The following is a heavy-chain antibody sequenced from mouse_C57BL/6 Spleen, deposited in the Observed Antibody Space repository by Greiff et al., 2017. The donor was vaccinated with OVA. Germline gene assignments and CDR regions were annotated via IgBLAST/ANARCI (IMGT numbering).Heavy chain of an antibody. Sequence: EVKLEESGGGLVKPGGSLKLSCAASGFTFSSYAMSWVRQTPEKRLAWVATISDGGSYTYYPDNVKGRFTISRDNAKNNLYLQMSHLKSEDTAMYYWARGDYDYGAWFAYGGQGTLVTVSA. J-gene: IGHJ3*01. D-gene: IGHD2-4*01. V-gene: IGHV5-4*03. CDR2: ISDGGSYT. CDR1: GFTFSSYA. CDR3: ARGDYDYGAWFAY.